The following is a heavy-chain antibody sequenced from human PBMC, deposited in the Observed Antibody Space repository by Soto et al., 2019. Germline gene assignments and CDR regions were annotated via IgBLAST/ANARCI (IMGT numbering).Heavy chain of an antibody. CDR2: LLRPGGST. CDR3: GKGNSKWGTGDAFDI. CDR1: GFMLSDYT. J-gene: IGHJ3*02. D-gene: IGHD7-27*01. Sequence: GGSLRLSCAASGFMLSDYTMTWARQAPGKELEWVSGLLRPGGSTFYAGSAKGRFTISRDNSKNTLFLQMTSLRAEDTAVYYCGKGNSKWGTGDAFDIWGQGTMVTV. V-gene: IGHV3-23*01.